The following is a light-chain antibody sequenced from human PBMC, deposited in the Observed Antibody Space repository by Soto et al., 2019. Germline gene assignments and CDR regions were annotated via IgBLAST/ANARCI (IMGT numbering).Light chain of an antibody. Sequence: QSALTQPASVSGSPGQSITISCTGTSSDVGAYSYVSWYQQHPGKAPKLIIYDVSDRPSGISNRFSGSKSDNTASLTISGLQAEDEAEYYCSSYTRSSTFVFGTGTKLTVL. J-gene: IGLJ1*01. CDR1: SSDVGAYSY. V-gene: IGLV2-14*01. CDR2: DVS. CDR3: SSYTRSSTFV.